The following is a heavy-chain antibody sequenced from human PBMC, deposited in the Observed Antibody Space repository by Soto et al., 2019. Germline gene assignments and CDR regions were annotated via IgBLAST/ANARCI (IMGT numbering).Heavy chain of an antibody. V-gene: IGHV4-39*01. CDR3: ARFEWELYGVDY. Sequence: SETLSLTCTVSGGSISSSSYYWGWIRQPPGKGLEWIGSIYYSGSTYYNPSLKSRVTISVDTSKNQFSLKLSSVTAADTAVYYCARFEWELYGVDYWGRGTLVTVSS. CDR2: IYYSGST. J-gene: IGHJ4*02. CDR1: GGSISSSSYY. D-gene: IGHD1-26*01.